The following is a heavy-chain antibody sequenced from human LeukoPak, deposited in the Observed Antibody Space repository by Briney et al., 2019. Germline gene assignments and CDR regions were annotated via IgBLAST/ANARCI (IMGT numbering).Heavy chain of an antibody. D-gene: IGHD1-26*01. CDR3: ARAYSGSYPDDY. Sequence: ASVKVSCKASGYTFINYDFSWVRQAPGQGLEWMGWISTYNGNTNYAQKLQGRVTMTTDTSTSTAYMELRSLRSDDTAVYYCARAYSGSYPDDYWGQGTLVTVSS. CDR2: ISTYNGNT. CDR1: GYTFINYD. J-gene: IGHJ4*02. V-gene: IGHV1-18*01.